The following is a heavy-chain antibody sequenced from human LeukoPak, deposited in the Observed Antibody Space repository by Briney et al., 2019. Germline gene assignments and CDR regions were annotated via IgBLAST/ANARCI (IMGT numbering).Heavy chain of an antibody. CDR3: NKCFGSGWYRYYFDY. CDR1: GFNPGDST. V-gene: IGHV3-49*04. J-gene: IGHJ4*02. D-gene: IGHD6-19*01. Sequence: KPGRSLRLSCATSGFNPGDSTMGWVRQTPGKGLEWVGLIRSKNFGGTTKYAASVEGRFAVSRDDSKTIVYLQMNSLKTEDTAVYYCNKCFGSGWYRYYFDYWGQGTLVTVSS. CDR2: IRSKNFGGTT.